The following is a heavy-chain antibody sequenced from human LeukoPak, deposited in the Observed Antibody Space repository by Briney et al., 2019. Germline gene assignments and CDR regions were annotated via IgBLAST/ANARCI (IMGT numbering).Heavy chain of an antibody. CDR3: AGGLGYCTNGVCTIDY. Sequence: SVKVSCKASGGTFSSYVISWVRQAPGQGLEWMGGIIPIFGTANYAQKFQGRVTITADESTSTAYMELSSLRSEDTAVYYCAGGLGYCTNGVCTIDYWGQGTLVTVSS. CDR2: IIPIFGTA. CDR1: GGTFSSYV. V-gene: IGHV1-69*13. D-gene: IGHD2-8*01. J-gene: IGHJ4*02.